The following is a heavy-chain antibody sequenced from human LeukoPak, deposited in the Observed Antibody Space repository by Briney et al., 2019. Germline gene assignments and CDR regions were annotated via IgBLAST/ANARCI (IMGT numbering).Heavy chain of an antibody. CDR1: GFSLSTSGVG. V-gene: IGHV2-5*02. CDR2: IYWDDDK. D-gene: IGHD3-3*01. CDR3: ARLMKIRFLEWYFDY. Sequence: SGPTLGNPTQTLTLTCTFSGFSLSTSGVGVGWIRQPLGKALEWLALIYWDDDKRYSPSLKSRLTITKDTSKNQVVLTMTNMDPVDTAAYYCARLMKIRFLEWYFDYWGRGTLVTVSS. J-gene: IGHJ4*02.